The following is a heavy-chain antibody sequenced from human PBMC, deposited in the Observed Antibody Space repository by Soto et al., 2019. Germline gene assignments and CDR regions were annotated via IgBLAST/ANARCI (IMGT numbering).Heavy chain of an antibody. CDR1: GYSFTSYW. CDR3: SSVVKEGPQQGCYMDF. Sequence: GESLKISCKGSGYSFTSYWIGWVRQMPGKGLEWMGIIYPGDSDTRYSPSFQCQVTISADKSISTAYLPWSSLKASDTSMYYCSSVVKEGPQQGCYMDFWGQGTLVTVSS. J-gene: IGHJ4*02. V-gene: IGHV5-51*01. D-gene: IGHD2-2*02. CDR2: IYPGDSDT.